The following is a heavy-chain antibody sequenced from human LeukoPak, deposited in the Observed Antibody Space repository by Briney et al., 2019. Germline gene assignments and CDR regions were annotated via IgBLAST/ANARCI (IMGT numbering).Heavy chain of an antibody. CDR1: GGSISNYH. CDR3: ARGVYIAAAQYGY. V-gene: IGHV4-59*01. J-gene: IGHJ4*02. Sequence: SETLSLTCTVSGGSISNYHWSLIRQPPGEGLEWIGYIYYSGSTNYNPSLKSRVTISIDTSKNQFSLKLSSVTAADTAVYYCARGVYIAAAQYGYWGQGTLVTVSS. D-gene: IGHD6-13*01. CDR2: IYYSGST.